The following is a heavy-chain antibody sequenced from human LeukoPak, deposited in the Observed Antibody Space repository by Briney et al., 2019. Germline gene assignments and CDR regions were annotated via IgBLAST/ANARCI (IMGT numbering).Heavy chain of an antibody. CDR2: ISGSGGST. Sequence: GGSLRLSCAASGFTFSSYAMSWVRQAPGKGLEWVSAISGSGGSTYYADSVKGRFTISRDNSKNTLCLQMNSLRAEDTAVYYCARISGYSSGWYGGFDPWGQGTLVTVSS. D-gene: IGHD6-19*01. V-gene: IGHV3-23*01. CDR3: ARISGYSSGWYGGFDP. J-gene: IGHJ5*02. CDR1: GFTFSSYA.